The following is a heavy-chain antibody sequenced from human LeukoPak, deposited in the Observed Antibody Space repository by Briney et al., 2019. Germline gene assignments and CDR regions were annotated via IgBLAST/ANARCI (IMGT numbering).Heavy chain of an antibody. CDR1: GSGFTSYR. D-gene: IGHD2-2*01. CDR2: IYPGDPDT. CDR3: APVGYCSSTSCYSWYFDL. J-gene: IGHJ2*01. Sequence: GESLKISCQGSGSGFTSYRTGWLRWSTGKGPESTGLIYPGDPDTRSSPPFQGQVTISADKSIRTAYLQWSSLKASDTAMYYCAPVGYCSSTSCYSWYFDLWGRGTLVTVSS. V-gene: IGHV5-51*01.